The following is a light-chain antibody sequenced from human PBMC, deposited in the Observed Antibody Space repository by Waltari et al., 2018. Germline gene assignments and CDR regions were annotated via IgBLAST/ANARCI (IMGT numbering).Light chain of an antibody. CDR3: ATWDSSLNGFYV. Sequence: QSVLTPPPSASGTHVQRVTISCSGSSSNIGHPTINWYQQLPGTAPKRLIYSNNQRPSGVPARFSGSKSGTSASLAISGLQSEDEADYYCATWDSSLNGFYVFGTGTKVTVL. CDR1: SSNIGHPT. V-gene: IGLV1-44*01. J-gene: IGLJ1*01. CDR2: SNN.